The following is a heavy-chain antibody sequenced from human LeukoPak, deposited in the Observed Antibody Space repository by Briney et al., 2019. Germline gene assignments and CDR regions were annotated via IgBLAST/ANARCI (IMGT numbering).Heavy chain of an antibody. D-gene: IGHD1-26*01. V-gene: IGHV3-74*01. CDR3: ARESTVGPIQTDAFDF. Sequence: PGGSLRLSCACSGFTFSTYWMHWVRQAPGKGLVWVSRIHGVDGRTSYADSVKGRFTISRDNAKNTVYLQMNDLRAEDTALYYCARESTVGPIQTDAFDFWAKGQWSPSRQ. CDR1: GFTFSTYW. J-gene: IGHJ3*01. CDR2: IHGVDGRT.